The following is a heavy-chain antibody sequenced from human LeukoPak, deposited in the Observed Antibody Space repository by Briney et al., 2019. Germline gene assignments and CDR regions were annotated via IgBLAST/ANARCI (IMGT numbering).Heavy chain of an antibody. Sequence: GGPLRLSCAASGFTFSSYGMHWVRQAPGKGLEWVAVIWYDGSNKYYADSVKGRFTISRDNSKNTLYLQMNSLRAEDTAVYYCARLNGGFGEFSIDYWGQGTLVTVSS. CDR1: GFTFSSYG. V-gene: IGHV3-33*01. CDR2: IWYDGSNK. D-gene: IGHD3-10*01. J-gene: IGHJ4*02. CDR3: ARLNGGFGEFSIDY.